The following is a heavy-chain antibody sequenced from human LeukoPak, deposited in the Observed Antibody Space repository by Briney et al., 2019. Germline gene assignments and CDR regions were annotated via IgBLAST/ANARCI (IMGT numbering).Heavy chain of an antibody. CDR1: GFTFSSYG. D-gene: IGHD6-19*01. J-gene: IGHJ4*02. CDR2: ISYDGSNK. V-gene: IGHV3-30*18. CDR3: AKPDRPIAVAIPSYFDY. Sequence: GGSLRLSCAASGFTFSSYGMHWVRQAPGKGLEWVAVISYDGSNKYYADSVKGRFTISRDNSKNTLYLQMNSLRAEDTTVYYCAKPDRPIAVAIPSYFDYWGQGTLVTVSP.